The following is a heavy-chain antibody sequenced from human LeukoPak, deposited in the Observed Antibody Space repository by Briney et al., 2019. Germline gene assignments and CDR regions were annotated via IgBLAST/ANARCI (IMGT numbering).Heavy chain of an antibody. CDR1: GGSISSYY. CDR3: ARAYSSSSDYFDY. Sequence: SETLSLTCTVSGGSISSYYWSWIRQPPGKGLEWIGYIYYSGSTNYNPSLKSRVTISADTSKNQFSLKLSSVTAADTAVYYCARAYSSSSDYFDYWGQGTLVTVSS. J-gene: IGHJ4*02. CDR2: IYYSGST. D-gene: IGHD6-6*01. V-gene: IGHV4-59*01.